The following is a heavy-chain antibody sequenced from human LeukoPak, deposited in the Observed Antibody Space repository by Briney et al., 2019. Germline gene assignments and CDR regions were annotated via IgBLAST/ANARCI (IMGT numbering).Heavy chain of an antibody. CDR3: ARGSPLAGVVMDV. V-gene: IGHV4-30-4*01. CDR2: IYYSGST. CDR1: GGSISSGDYY. D-gene: IGHD2-21*01. Sequence: SETLSLTCTVSGGSISSGDYYWSWIRQPPGKGLEWIGYIYYSGSTYYNPSLKSRVTISVDTSKDQFSLKLSSVTAADTAVYYCARGSPLAGVVMDVWGQGTTVTVSS. J-gene: IGHJ6*02.